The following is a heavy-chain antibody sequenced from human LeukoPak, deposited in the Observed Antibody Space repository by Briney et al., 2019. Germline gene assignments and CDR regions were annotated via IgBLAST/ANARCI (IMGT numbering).Heavy chain of an antibody. J-gene: IGHJ4*02. CDR1: GFTFSSYG. CDR3: ARYQKWELLEDY. CDR2: ISYDGSNK. Sequence: GGSLRLSCAASGFTFSSYGMHWVRQAPGKGLEWVAVISYDGSNKYYADSVKGRFTISRDNSKNTLYLQMNSLRAEDTAVYYCARYQKWELLEDYWGQGTLVTVSS. V-gene: IGHV3-30*03. D-gene: IGHD1-26*01.